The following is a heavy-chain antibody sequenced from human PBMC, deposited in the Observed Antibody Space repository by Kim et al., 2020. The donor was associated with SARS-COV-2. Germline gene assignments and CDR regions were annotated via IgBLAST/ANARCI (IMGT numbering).Heavy chain of an antibody. V-gene: IGHV3-11*03. J-gene: IGHJ6*01. D-gene: IGHD1-26*01. CDR2: ISSSSSYT. CDR1: GFTFSDYY. Sequence: GGSLRLSCAASGFTFSDYYMSWIRQAPGKGLEWVSYISSSSSYTNYADSVKGRFTISRDKPKNSLYRQINSLRAEDTAGYYFGENRMGNVDGHKTNNYY. CDR3: GENRMGNVDGHKTNNYY.